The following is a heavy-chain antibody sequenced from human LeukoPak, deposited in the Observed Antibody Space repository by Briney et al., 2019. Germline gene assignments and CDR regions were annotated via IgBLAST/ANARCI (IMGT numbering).Heavy chain of an antibody. CDR2: IYYSGST. V-gene: IGHV4-59*11. CDR3: ARGSYSSLYMDY. CDR1: GGSISSHY. Sequence: SETLSLTCTVSGGSISSHYWRWIRQPPGKGLEWIGYIYYSGSTNYNPSLKSRVTISVDTSKNQFSLKLSSVTAADTAVYYCARGSYSSLYMDYWGQGTLVTVSS. D-gene: IGHD6-13*01. J-gene: IGHJ4*02.